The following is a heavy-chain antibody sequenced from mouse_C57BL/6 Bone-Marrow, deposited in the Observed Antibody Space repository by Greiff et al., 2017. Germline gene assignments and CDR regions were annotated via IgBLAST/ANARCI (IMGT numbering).Heavy chain of an antibody. Sequence: QVQLQQPGAELVRPGSSVKLSCKASGYTFPSYWLHWVKQRPIQGLEWIGNIDPSDSEPHYNQKFKDTATLTVDTSSRTAYRQLSSLTAEDSAVYYCARGGYDGSSAFDYWGQGTTLPVSS. V-gene: IGHV1-52*01. CDR2: IDPSDSEP. CDR1: GYTFPSYW. D-gene: IGHD1-1*01. CDR3: ARGGYDGSSAFDY. J-gene: IGHJ2*01.